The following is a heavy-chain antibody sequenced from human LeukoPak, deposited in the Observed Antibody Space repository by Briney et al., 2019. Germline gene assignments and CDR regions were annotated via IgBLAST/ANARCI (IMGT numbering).Heavy chain of an antibody. CDR3: ARTGHYDYVWGSYRRYNWFDP. CDR1: GGSISSSSYY. D-gene: IGHD3-16*02. Sequence: SETLSLTCTVSGGSISSSSYYWGWIRQPPGKGLEWIGSIYYSGSTYYNPSLKSRVTISVDTSKNQFSLKLSSVTAADTAVYYCARTGHYDYVWGSYRRYNWFDPWGQGTLVTVSS. V-gene: IGHV4-39*07. J-gene: IGHJ5*02. CDR2: IYYSGST.